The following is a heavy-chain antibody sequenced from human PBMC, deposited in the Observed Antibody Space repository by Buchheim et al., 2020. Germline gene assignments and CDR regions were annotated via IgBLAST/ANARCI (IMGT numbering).Heavy chain of an antibody. V-gene: IGHV1-2*02. CDR3: ARAVYYDFWNAAEGYYIDY. CDR2: INPNSGGT. J-gene: IGHJ4*02. CDR1: GYTFTNYY. Sequence: QVQLVQSGAEVRKPGASVKVSCKASGYTFTNYYIHWVRQAPGQGLEWLGWINPNSGGTNYAQKFQGRVTMTRDTSITTAYMELSGLRSDDTAVYFCARAVYYDFWNAAEGYYIDYWGQGTL. D-gene: IGHD3-3*01.